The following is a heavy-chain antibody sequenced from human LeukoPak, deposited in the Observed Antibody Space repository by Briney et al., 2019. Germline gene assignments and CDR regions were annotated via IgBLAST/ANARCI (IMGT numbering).Heavy chain of an antibody. CDR2: ISGGGDST. J-gene: IGHJ4*02. CDR1: GFTFSSYA. Sequence: GGSLRLSCAASGFTFSSYAMSWVRQAPGKGLEWVSVISGGGDSTYYADSVKGRFTISRDNAKNSLYLQMNSLRAEDTAVYYCASSPKRPPLDYWGQGTLVTVSS. CDR3: ASSPKRPPLDY. V-gene: IGHV3-23*01.